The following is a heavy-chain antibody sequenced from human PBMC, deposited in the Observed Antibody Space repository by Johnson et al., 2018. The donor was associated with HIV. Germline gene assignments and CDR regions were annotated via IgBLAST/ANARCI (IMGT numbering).Heavy chain of an antibody. Sequence: LQLVESGGGVVQPGRSLRLSCAASGFTFSSYWMHWVRQAPGKGLVWVSRINSDGSSTSYADSVKGRFTISRDNAKNTLYLQMNSLRAEDTAVYYCARAWSLGAFDIWGQGTMVTVSS. J-gene: IGHJ3*02. CDR3: ARAWSLGAFDI. CDR1: GFTFSSYW. CDR2: INSDGSST. V-gene: IGHV3-74*02. D-gene: IGHD2-15*01.